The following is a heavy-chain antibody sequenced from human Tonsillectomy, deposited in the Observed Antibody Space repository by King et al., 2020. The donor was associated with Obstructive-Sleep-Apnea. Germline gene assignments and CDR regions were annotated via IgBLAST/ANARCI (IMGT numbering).Heavy chain of an antibody. V-gene: IGHV2-26*01. D-gene: IGHD3-22*01. Sequence: TLQESGPVLVKPPETLTLTCTVSGFSLSNARMGVSWIRQPPGKALEWLAHIFSNDEKSYSTSLKSRLTISKDTSKSQVVLTMTNMDPVDTATYYCARILADYGDSSGYYYFYGMDVWGQGTTVTVSS. CDR1: GFSLSNARMG. CDR3: ARILADYGDSSGYYYFYGMDV. J-gene: IGHJ6*02. CDR2: IFSNDEK.